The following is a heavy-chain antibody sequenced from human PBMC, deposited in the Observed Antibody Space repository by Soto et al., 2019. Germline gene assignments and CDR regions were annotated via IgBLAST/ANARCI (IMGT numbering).Heavy chain of an antibody. CDR1: GGSISSYY. D-gene: IGHD4-17*01. J-gene: IGHJ4*02. CDR3: ARLPTPPDYGDYYFDY. Sequence: PSETLSLTCTVSGGSISSYYWSWIRQPPGKGLEWIGYIYYSGSTNYNPSLKSRVTISVDTSKNQFSLKLSSVTAADTAVYYCARLPTPPDYGDYYFDYWGQGTLDTVSS. V-gene: IGHV4-59*08. CDR2: IYYSGST.